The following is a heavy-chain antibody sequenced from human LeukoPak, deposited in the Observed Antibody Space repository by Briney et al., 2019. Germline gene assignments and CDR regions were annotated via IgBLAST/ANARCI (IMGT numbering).Heavy chain of an antibody. D-gene: IGHD3-3*01. CDR1: GGSFSGYY. Sequence: PSETLSLTCAVYGGSFSGYYWSWIRQPPGKGLEWIGEINHSGSTNYNPFLKSRVTMSVDTSKNQFSLKLSSVTAADTAVYYCARHYTSSRGFDIWGQGTMVTVSS. CDR3: ARHYTSSRGFDI. V-gene: IGHV4-34*01. CDR2: INHSGST. J-gene: IGHJ3*02.